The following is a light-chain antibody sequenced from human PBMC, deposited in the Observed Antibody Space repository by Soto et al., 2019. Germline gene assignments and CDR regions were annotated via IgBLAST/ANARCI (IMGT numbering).Light chain of an antibody. J-gene: IGLJ3*02. CDR2: EVT. V-gene: IGLV2-8*01. CDR1: SSDVGAYKY. CDR3: TSYVGNDIWV. Sequence: QSALTQPPSASGSPGQSVTISCTGTSSDVGAYKYVSWYQQYPGKAPKLMIYEVTKRPSGVPDRFSGSKSGNTASLIVSGLQAEDEADYYCTSYVGNDIWVFGGGTKVTVL.